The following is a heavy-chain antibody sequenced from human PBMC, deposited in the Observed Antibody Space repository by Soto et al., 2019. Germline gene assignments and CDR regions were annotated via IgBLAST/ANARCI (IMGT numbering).Heavy chain of an antibody. V-gene: IGHV4-59*01. CDR3: ARPVYRVVPAAMRKGGDYYYYYMYV. Sequence: SETLSLTCTVSGGSISSYYWSWIRQPPGKGLEWIGYIYYSGSTNYNPSLKSRVTISVDTSKNQFSLKLSSVTAADTAVYYCARPVYRVVPAAMRKGGDYYYYYMYVWGKGTTVTVSS. J-gene: IGHJ6*03. CDR2: IYYSGST. CDR1: GGSISSYY. D-gene: IGHD2-2*01.